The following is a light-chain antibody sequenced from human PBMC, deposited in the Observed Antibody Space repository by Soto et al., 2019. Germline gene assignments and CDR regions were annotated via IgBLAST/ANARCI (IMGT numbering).Light chain of an antibody. CDR1: QSISSY. J-gene: IGKJ5*01. V-gene: IGKV1-39*01. Sequence: EIQMTQSPSSLSASVGDRVTLTCRASQSISSYLNWYQQKPGKAPKLLIYAASSLQSGVPARLSGSGSGTDFTLTISSLQPEDFATYYCQQSYRTPRITFGQGTRLEIK. CDR3: QQSYRTPRIT. CDR2: AAS.